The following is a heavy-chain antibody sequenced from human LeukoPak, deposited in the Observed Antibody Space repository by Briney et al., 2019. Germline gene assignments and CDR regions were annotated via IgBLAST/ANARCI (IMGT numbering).Heavy chain of an antibody. V-gene: IGHV3-20*04. CDR2: INWNGGST. CDR1: VFTFEDYD. Sequence: AGGSLTLSCTASVFTFEDYDMVWLRQVTGKGLEGVSGINWNGGSTGYADAVKGRFTISRDNTKNSLNLQRNSLRAKGTALYYCARHKLTVAGPEIFDYCGQGILGTVSS. D-gene: IGHD6-19*01. CDR3: ARHKLTVAGPEIFDY. J-gene: IGHJ4*02.